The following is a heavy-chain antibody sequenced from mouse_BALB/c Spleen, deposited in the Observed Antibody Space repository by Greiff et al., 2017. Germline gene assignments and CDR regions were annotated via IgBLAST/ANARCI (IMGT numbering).Heavy chain of an antibody. V-gene: IGHV5-9-1*01. CDR1: GFTFSSYA. J-gene: IGHJ3*01. Sequence: EVMLVESGGGLVQPGGSLKLSCAASGFTFSSYAMSWVRQTPEKRLEWVATISSGGSYTYYPDSVKGRFTISRDNAKNTLYLQMSSLRSEDTAMYYCAREEGSWFAYWGQGTLVTVSA. CDR2: ISSGGSYT. CDR3: AREEGSWFAY.